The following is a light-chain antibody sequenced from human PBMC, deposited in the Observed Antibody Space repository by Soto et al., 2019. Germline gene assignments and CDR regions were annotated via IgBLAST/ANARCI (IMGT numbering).Light chain of an antibody. CDR3: SSYTGSSTLYV. CDR2: EVS. Sequence: QSALTQPPSASGSPGQSVTISCTGASSDVGGYSYVSWYQQHPGKAPKLMIYEVSKRPSGVPDRFSGSKSGNTASLTISGLQAEDEADYYCSSYTGSSTLYVFGTGTKLTVL. CDR1: SSDVGGYSY. V-gene: IGLV2-8*01. J-gene: IGLJ1*01.